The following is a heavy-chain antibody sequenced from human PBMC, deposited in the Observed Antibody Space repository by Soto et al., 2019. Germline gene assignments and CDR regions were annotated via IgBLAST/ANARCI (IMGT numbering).Heavy chain of an antibody. CDR3: ARYIHIQGFEYYFDS. Sequence: QLQLQESGPGLVKPSETLSLTCNASGGSITSSGSAWGWIRQSPGKGPEWLGTIAYSGNIYYIPSLKSRITISVDTCKNQISLKLSSVTAADTAVYDCARYIHIQGFEYYFDSWGQRTLVTVSS. V-gene: IGHV4-39*01. CDR2: IAYSGNI. J-gene: IGHJ4*02. CDR1: GGSITSSGSA. D-gene: IGHD5-18*01.